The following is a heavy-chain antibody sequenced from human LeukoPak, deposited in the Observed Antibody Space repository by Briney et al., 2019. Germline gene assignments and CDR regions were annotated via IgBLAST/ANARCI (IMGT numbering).Heavy chain of an antibody. Sequence: GRSLRLSCAASGFTFDDYAMHWVRQAPGKGLEWASGISWNSGSIGYADSVKGRFTISRDNAKNSLYLQMNSLRAEDTALYYCAKDSGFSGSSLDYWGQGTLVTVSS. D-gene: IGHD1-26*01. CDR2: ISWNSGSI. CDR1: GFTFDDYA. V-gene: IGHV3-9*01. CDR3: AKDSGFSGSSLDY. J-gene: IGHJ4*02.